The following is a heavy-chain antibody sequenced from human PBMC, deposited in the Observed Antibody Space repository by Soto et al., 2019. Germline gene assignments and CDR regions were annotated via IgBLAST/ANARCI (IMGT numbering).Heavy chain of an antibody. CDR2: ISAYNGNT. CDR1: GYTFTSYG. CDR3: ARDLSRSPYSSSWYEGYSFDY. D-gene: IGHD6-13*01. Sequence: ASVKVSCKASGYTFTSYGISWVRQAPGQGLEWMGWISAYNGNTNYAQKLQGRVTMTTDTSTSTAYMELRSLRSDDTAVYYCARDLSRSPYSSSWYEGYSFDYWGQGTLVTVSS. V-gene: IGHV1-18*01. J-gene: IGHJ4*02.